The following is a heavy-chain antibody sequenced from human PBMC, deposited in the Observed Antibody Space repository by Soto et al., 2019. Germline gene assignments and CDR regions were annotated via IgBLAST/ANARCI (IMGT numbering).Heavy chain of an antibody. V-gene: IGHV4-34*01. CDR1: GGSFSGYY. CDR2: IDHSGYT. J-gene: IGHJ5*02. CDR3: ARVRDWFDP. Sequence: LTGAVYGGSFSGYYGNWIRQPPGKGLEWIGEIDHSGYTNYNPSLKSRVTISVDTSKNQFSLRLTSVTAADTAVYYCARVRDWFDPWGQGTLVTVSS. D-gene: IGHD3-3*01.